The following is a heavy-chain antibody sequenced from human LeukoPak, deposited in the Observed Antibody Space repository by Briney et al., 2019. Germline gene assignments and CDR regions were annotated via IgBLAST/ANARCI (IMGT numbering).Heavy chain of an antibody. CDR2: INPNSGGT. Sequence: ASVKVSCKASGYTFTGYYMHWVRQAPGQGLEWMGWINPNSGGTNYAQKFQGRVTMTRDTSISTAYMELSRLRSDDTAVYYCARAGLRGYCSGGSCYHGPHYYYYYMDVWGKGTTVTVSS. D-gene: IGHD2-15*01. CDR1: GYTFTGYY. V-gene: IGHV1-2*02. J-gene: IGHJ6*03. CDR3: ARAGLRGYCSGGSCYHGPHYYYYYMDV.